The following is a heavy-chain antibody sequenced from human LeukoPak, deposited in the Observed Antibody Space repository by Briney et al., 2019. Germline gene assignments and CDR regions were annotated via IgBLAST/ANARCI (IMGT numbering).Heavy chain of an antibody. CDR2: IYYSGST. V-gene: IGHV4-59*01. CDR1: GGSISSYY. J-gene: IGHJ5*02. Sequence: SETLSLTCTVSGGSISSYYWSWIRHPPGKGLEWIGYIYYSGSTNYNPSLKSRVTISVDTSKNQFSLKLSSVTAADTAVYYCARTSSSGYYFRWFDPWGQGTLVTVSS. D-gene: IGHD3-22*01. CDR3: ARTSSSGYYFRWFDP.